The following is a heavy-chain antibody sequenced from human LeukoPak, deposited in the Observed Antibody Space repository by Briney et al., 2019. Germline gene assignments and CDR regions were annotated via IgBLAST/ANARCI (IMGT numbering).Heavy chain of an antibody. CDR2: INPNSGGT. D-gene: IGHD6-13*01. Sequence: ASVKVSCKASGYTFTGYYMHWVRQAPGQGLEWMGWINPNSGGTNYAQKFQGRVTMTRDTSISTAYMELSRLRSDDTAVYYCARGGGAAAGLRYYYYYYMDVWGKGTTVTVSS. J-gene: IGHJ6*03. V-gene: IGHV1-2*02. CDR3: ARGGGAAAGLRYYYYYYMDV. CDR1: GYTFTGYY.